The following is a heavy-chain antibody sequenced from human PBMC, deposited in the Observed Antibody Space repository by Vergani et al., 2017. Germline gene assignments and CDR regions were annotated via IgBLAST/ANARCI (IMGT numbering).Heavy chain of an antibody. D-gene: IGHD2-2*02. CDR1: GGSISSYY. Sequence: QVQLQESGPGLVKPSETLSLTCTVSGGSISSYYWSWIRQPPGKGLEWIGYIYYSGSTNYNPSLKSRVTMSVDTSKNQFSLKLSSVTAADTAVYYCARDPRYCSSTSCYRNAFDIWGQGTMVTVSS. CDR2: IYYSGST. CDR3: ARDPRYCSSTSCYRNAFDI. V-gene: IGHV4-59*12. J-gene: IGHJ3*02.